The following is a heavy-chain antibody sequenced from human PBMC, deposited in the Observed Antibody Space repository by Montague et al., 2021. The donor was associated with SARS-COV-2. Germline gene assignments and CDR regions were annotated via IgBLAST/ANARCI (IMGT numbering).Heavy chain of an antibody. J-gene: IGHJ4*02. V-gene: IGHV4-31*03. D-gene: IGHD2-2*01. CDR2: IYYSGST. CDR1: GASISSGGYY. CDR3: ARTPVVYVVVVPAARGHFDY. Sequence: TLSLTCTVSGASISSGGYYWSWIRQHPGKGLEWMGYIYYSGSTYYNPSLKSRVTISVDTSKNQFSLKLSSVTAADTAVYYGARTPVVYVVVVPAARGHFDYWGQGTLVTVSS.